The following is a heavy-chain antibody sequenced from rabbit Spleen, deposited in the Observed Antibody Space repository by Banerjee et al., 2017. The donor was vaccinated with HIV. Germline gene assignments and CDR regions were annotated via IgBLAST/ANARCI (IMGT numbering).Heavy chain of an antibody. CDR3: AREDYASGGHTNL. CDR1: GFSFSGSYW. D-gene: IGHD6-1*01. Sequence: EESGGDLVKPEGSLTLTCTASGFSFSGSYWIWWVRQAPGKGLEWIAFIFTGSSGSTYYASWAKGRFTISKTSSTTVTLQMTGLTAADTATYFCAREDYASGGHTNLWGQGTLVTVS. CDR2: IFTGSSGST. V-gene: IGHV1S45*01. J-gene: IGHJ4*01.